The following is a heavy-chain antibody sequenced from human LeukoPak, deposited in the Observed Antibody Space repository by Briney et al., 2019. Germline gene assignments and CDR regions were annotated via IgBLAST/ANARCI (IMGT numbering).Heavy chain of an antibody. D-gene: IGHD6-13*01. Sequence: GGSLRLSCAASGFTFSNYWMSWVRQAPGKGLEWVANIKPDGSEKYYVDSVKGRLTISRDNAKNSLYVQMNSLRAEDTAVYYCARDGAAPGLYFDSWGQGTLVTVSS. CDR2: IKPDGSEK. CDR1: GFTFSNYW. CDR3: ARDGAAPGLYFDS. J-gene: IGHJ4*02. V-gene: IGHV3-7*01.